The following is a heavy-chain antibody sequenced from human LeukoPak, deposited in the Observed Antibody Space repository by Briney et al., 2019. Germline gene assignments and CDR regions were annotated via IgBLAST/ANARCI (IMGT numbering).Heavy chain of an antibody. CDR3: ASVCGDWPKYHFDQ. J-gene: IGHJ4*02. Sequence: GGSMRLARAAYGFTFGRIWMSWDRQASEKVLEWVANIKPDGREKYYVTSVKGRFTISRDNAKNSLYLQMSSLRTEDTAVTYCASVCGDWPKYHFDQWGQGTLVTVSS. CDR1: GFTFGRIW. CDR2: IKPDGREK. V-gene: IGHV3-7*01. D-gene: IGHD2-21*02.